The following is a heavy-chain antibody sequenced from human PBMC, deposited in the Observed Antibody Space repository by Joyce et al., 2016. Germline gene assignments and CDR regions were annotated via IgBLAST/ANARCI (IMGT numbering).Heavy chain of an antibody. CDR2: INNSGFT. Sequence: QVQLQQWGAGLLKPSETLSLTCAVSGGPFRGFFWTWVRQPTVKGLEWIGDINNSGFTNYNPSLKSRVTFSVDTSKNPFSLKLTSLSAADTAVYYCARSQWLAPLMYWGQGTPVTVSS. J-gene: IGHJ4*02. D-gene: IGHD6-19*01. CDR3: ARSQWLAPLMY. CDR1: GGPFRGFF. V-gene: IGHV4-34*01.